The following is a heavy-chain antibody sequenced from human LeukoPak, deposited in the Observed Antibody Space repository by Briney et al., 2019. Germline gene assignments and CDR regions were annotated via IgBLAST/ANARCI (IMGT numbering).Heavy chain of an antibody. CDR2: IAYGGTYT. D-gene: IGHD2/OR15-2a*01. J-gene: IGHJ6*02. CDR1: GFTFSDYA. V-gene: IGHV3-30*03. Sequence: GGSLRLSCAASGFTFSDYAMHWVRQAPGKGLEWVAVIAYGGTYTHHADSLKGRFTISRDNSRDTLYLQINSLRPEDTALYYCARNKAITAFFGMDVWGQGTTIVVSS. CDR3: ARNKAITAFFGMDV.